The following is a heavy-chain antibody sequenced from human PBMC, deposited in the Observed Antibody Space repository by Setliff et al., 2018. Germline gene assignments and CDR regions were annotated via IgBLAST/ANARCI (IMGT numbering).Heavy chain of an antibody. CDR1: GGSITSGSFD. V-gene: IGHV4-61*02. CDR2: IHASGSP. CDR3: ARERYFDWFFED. D-gene: IGHD3-9*01. J-gene: IGHJ4*02. Sequence: PSETLSLTCTVSGGSITSGSFDWSWIRQPAGKKLEWIGRIHASGSPDYNPSLKSRVTISRDTSTNQFSLKLSSVTAADTAVYYCARERYFDWFFEDWGQGTLVTVSS.